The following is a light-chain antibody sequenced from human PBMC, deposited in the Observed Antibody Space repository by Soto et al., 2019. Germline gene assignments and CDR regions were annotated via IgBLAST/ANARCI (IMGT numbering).Light chain of an antibody. CDR3: QQDNSFPLT. Sequence: MQSPPTPSSVSAYVGTLSTIACRGSQGISSWLAWYQQKPGKAPKLLIYGASSWASGVPARFSGSGSGTDFTLTISSLQPEDFATYYCQQDNSFPLTFGGGTKVDIK. CDR1: QGISSW. V-gene: IGKV1-12*01. J-gene: IGKJ4*01. CDR2: GAS.